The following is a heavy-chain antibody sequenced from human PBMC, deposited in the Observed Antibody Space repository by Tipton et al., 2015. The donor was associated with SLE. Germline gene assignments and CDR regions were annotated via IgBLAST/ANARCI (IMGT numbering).Heavy chain of an antibody. CDR2: INHSGST. D-gene: IGHD6-6*01. Sequence: TLSLTCSVYDGSFSGYYWTWIRQPPGKGLEWIGEINHSGSTNYNPSLKSRVTVSVDTSKNQFSLKLYSVTAADTAVYYCARDWGVYSSSAGPGMLDSWGQGTLVTVSS. CDR1: DGSFSGYY. CDR3: ARDWGVYSSSAGPGMLDS. V-gene: IGHV4-34*01. J-gene: IGHJ5*01.